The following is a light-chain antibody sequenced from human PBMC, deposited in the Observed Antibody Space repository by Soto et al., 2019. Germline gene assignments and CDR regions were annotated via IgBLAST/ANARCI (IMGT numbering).Light chain of an antibody. CDR1: QGVGTF. CDR3: QQYSTYTRP. CDR2: TAS. V-gene: IGKV1D-16*01. Sequence: DLRLTQSPSSLSASVGDRVTITCRASQGVGTFLAWYQHKPGKAPKSLIKTASTLQSGVPSRFSGSGSGTDFTLTISSLQPEDFATYYCQQYSTYTRPFGQGTRVDLK. J-gene: IGKJ5*01.